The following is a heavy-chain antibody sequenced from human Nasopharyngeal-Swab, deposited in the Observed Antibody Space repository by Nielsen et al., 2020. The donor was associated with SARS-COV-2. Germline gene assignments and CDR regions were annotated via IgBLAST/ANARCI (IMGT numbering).Heavy chain of an antibody. Sequence: ECLKISCAASGFTFSSYSMNWVRQAPGKGLEWVSYISSSSSTIYYADSVKGRFTISRDNAKNSLYLQMNSLRDEDTAVYYCARDGLTYYDILTGYSWFDPWGQGTLVTVSS. J-gene: IGHJ5*02. V-gene: IGHV3-48*02. CDR1: GFTFSSYS. CDR3: ARDGLTYYDILTGYSWFDP. D-gene: IGHD3-9*01. CDR2: ISSSSSTI.